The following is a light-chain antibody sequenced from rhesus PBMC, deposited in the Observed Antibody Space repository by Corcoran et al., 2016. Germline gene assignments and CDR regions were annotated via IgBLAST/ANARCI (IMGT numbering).Light chain of an antibody. CDR2: GAS. Sequence: EIVMTQSPATLSLSPGERATLSCRASQSVSSYVAWYQQKPEQAPRLLIYGASSRATGIPARFKGSGSGTDFTLSSSRLEPEYVGVYYCQQYNNWNSFGQGTKVEIK. V-gene: IGKV3S9*01. CDR3: QQYNNWNS. CDR1: QSVSSY. J-gene: IGKJ2*01.